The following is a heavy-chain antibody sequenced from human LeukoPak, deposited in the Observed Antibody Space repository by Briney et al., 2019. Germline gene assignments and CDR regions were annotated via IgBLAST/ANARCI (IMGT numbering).Heavy chain of an antibody. CDR3: ARTTRAMVAIFHY. V-gene: IGHV3-33*01. CDR2: IWYDGSNK. J-gene: IGHJ4*02. CDR1: GFTFSSYG. D-gene: IGHD5-18*01. Sequence: GRSLRLSCAASGFTFSSYGMHWVRQAPGKGLEWVAVIWYDGSNKYYADSVKGRFTISRDNSKNTLYLQMNSLRAEDTAVYYCARTTRAMVAIFHYWGQGTLVTVFS.